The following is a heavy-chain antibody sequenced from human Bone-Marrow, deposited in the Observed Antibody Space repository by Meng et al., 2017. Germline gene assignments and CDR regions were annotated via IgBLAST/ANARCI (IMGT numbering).Heavy chain of an antibody. Sequence: GESLKISCAASGFTFSSYEMNWVRQAPGKGLEWVSYISSSGSTIYYADSVKGRFTISGDNAKNSLYLQMNSLRAEDTAVYYCASNTIFGVVIPYYYYGMDVWGQGTTVTVSS. CDR1: GFTFSSYE. D-gene: IGHD3-3*01. V-gene: IGHV3-48*03. CDR2: ISSSGSTI. J-gene: IGHJ6*02. CDR3: ASNTIFGVVIPYYYYGMDV.